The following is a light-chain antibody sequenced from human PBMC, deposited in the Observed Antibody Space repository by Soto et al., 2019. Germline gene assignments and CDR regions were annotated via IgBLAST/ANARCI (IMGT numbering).Light chain of an antibody. CDR2: GAS. J-gene: IGKJ2*01. V-gene: IGKV3-15*01. CDR1: QSVNSN. CDR3: QQYSNWPPYT. Sequence: EIVMTQSPATLSVSPGERATLSCRASQSVNSNLAWYQQKPGQAPSLLIYGASTRATGVPARFSGSGSGTEFTLTISSLQSEDFAVYYCQQYSNWPPYTFGQATKLEIK.